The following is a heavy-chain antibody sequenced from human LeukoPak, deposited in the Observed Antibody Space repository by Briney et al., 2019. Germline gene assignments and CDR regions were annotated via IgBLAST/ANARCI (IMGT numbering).Heavy chain of an antibody. CDR3: ARVVLRFLEWLFPWEFDY. CDR2: INHNGNVN. CDR1: GFTFSSYW. J-gene: IGHJ4*02. V-gene: IGHV3-7*03. Sequence: GGSLRLSCAASGFTFSSYWMNWARQAPGKGLEWVASINHNGNVNYYVDSVKGRFTISRDNAKNSLYLQMSNLRAEDTAVYFCARVVLRFLEWLFPWEFDYWGQGTLVTVSS. D-gene: IGHD3-3*01.